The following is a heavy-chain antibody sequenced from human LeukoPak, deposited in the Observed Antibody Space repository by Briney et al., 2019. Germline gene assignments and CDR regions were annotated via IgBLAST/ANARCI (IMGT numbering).Heavy chain of an antibody. CDR2: MNPNSGNT. V-gene: IGHV1-8*03. J-gene: IGHJ4*02. CDR3: ARGSSGSYYFDY. Sequence: ASVKVSCKASGYTFTSYDINWVQQATGQGLEWMGWMNPNSGNTGYAQKFQGRVTITRNTSVSTAYMELSSLRSGDTAVYYCARGSSGSYYFDYWGQGTLVTVSS. CDR1: GYTFTSYD. D-gene: IGHD1-26*01.